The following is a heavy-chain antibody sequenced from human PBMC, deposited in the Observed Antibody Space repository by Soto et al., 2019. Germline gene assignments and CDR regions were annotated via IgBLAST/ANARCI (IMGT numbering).Heavy chain of an antibody. J-gene: IGHJ5*02. Sequence: SVKVSCKASGGTFSSYAISWVRQAPGQGLEWMGGIIPIFGTANYAQKFQGRVTITAGESTSTAYMELSSLRSEDTAVYYCARDTLKGSSTRRDWFDPWGQGTLVTVSS. CDR2: IIPIFGTA. D-gene: IGHD2-2*01. CDR1: GGTFSSYA. V-gene: IGHV1-69*13. CDR3: ARDTLKGSSTRRDWFDP.